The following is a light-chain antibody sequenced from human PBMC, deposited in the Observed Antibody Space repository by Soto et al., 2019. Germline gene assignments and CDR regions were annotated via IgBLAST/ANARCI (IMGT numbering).Light chain of an antibody. V-gene: IGKV3-15*01. Sequence: EILMTPSPDTLSVSPVERVTLSCRASRTVSNRLAWYQHKPGQAPRLLISGASTGATGIPARFSGSGSGTEFTLTISSLQSEDFAVYYCQQYNLITFGQGTRLEIK. CDR2: GAS. CDR1: RTVSNR. CDR3: QQYNLIT. J-gene: IGKJ5*01.